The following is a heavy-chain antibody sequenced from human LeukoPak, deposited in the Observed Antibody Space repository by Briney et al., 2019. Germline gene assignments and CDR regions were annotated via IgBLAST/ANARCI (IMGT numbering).Heavy chain of an antibody. V-gene: IGHV3-7*01. CDR1: GFTFSSYW. J-gene: IGHJ4*02. D-gene: IGHD6-19*01. Sequence: PGRSLRLSCAASGFTFSSYWMSWVRQAPGKGLEWVANIKQDGSEKYYVDSVKGRFTISRDNAKNSLYLQMNSLRAEDTAVYYCAREGQYSSGGFDYWGQGTLVTVSS. CDR2: IKQDGSEK. CDR3: AREGQYSSGGFDY.